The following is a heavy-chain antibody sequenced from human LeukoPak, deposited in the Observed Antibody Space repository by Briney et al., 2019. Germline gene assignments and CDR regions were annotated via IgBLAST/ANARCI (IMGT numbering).Heavy chain of an antibody. CDR2: VYYSGST. V-gene: IGHV4-59*01. D-gene: IGHD4-17*01. CDR1: GGSISSYY. J-gene: IGHJ5*02. Sequence: SETLSLTCTVSGGSISSYYWSWIRQPPGKGLEWMGYVYYSGSTNYNPSLKSRVTISVDTSKNQFSLKLSSVTAADTAVYYCARNPYGDLPTDNWFDPWGQGTLVTVSS. CDR3: ARNPYGDLPTDNWFDP.